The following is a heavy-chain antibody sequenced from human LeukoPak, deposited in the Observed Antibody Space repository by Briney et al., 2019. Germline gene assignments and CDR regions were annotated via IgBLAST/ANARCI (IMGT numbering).Heavy chain of an antibody. Sequence: PGGSLRLSCAASGFTFSDYYMSWIRQAPGKGLEWVSYISSSGSTIYYADSVKGRFTVSRDNAKNSLYLQMNSLRAEDTAVYYCARAVGSSSLGLVDPWGQGTLVTVSS. CDR1: GFTFSDYY. D-gene: IGHD6-6*01. J-gene: IGHJ5*02. CDR3: ARAVGSSSLGLVDP. CDR2: ISSSGSTI. V-gene: IGHV3-11*04.